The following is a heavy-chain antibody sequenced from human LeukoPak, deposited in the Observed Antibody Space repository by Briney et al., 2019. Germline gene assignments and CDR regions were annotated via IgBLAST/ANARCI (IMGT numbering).Heavy chain of an antibody. CDR2: INHSAST. CDR1: GGSFSGYY. CDR3: ARGDCSGGSCYLGWFDP. D-gene: IGHD2-15*01. V-gene: IGHV4-34*01. J-gene: IGHJ5*02. Sequence: PSETLSLTCAVYGGSFSGYYWSWIRQPPGKGLEWIGEINHSASTNYNPSLKSRVTISVDTSKNQLSLKLSSVTAADTAVYYCARGDCSGGSCYLGWFDPWGQGTLVTVSS.